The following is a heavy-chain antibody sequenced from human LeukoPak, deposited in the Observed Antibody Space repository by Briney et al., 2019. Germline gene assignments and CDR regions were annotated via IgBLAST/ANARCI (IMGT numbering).Heavy chain of an antibody. CDR1: GGTFSSYA. CDR3: ARVWAHYYDSSGYYYPDYYYYNGVDV. Sequence: GASVKVSCKASGGTFSSYAISWVRQATGQGLEWMGRMNPKSGNTGYAQKFQGRVTMTRNTSISTAYMELSSLRSEDTAVYYCARVWAHYYDSSGYYYPDYYYYNGVDVWGQGTTVTVSS. J-gene: IGHJ6*02. D-gene: IGHD3-22*01. CDR2: MNPKSGNT. V-gene: IGHV1-8*02.